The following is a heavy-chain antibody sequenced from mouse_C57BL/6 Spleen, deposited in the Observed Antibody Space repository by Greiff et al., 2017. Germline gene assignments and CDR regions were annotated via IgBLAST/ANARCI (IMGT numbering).Heavy chain of an antibody. CDR1: GYTFTSYW. CDR2: IDPSDSYT. V-gene: IGHV1-59*01. J-gene: IGHJ4*01. CDR3: ARGVVASYYAMDY. D-gene: IGHD1-1*01. Sequence: VQLQQPGAELVRPGTSVKLSCKASGYTFTSYWMHWVKQRPGQGLEWIGVIDPSDSYTNYNQKFKGKATLTVDTSSSTAYMQLSSLTSEDSAVYYCARGVVASYYAMDYWGQGTSVTVSS.